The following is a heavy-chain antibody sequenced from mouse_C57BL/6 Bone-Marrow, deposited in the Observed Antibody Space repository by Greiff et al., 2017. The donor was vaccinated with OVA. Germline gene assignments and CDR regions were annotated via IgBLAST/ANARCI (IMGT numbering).Heavy chain of an antibody. V-gene: IGHV1-26*01. CDR2: INPNNGGT. J-gene: IGHJ4*01. CDR1: GYTFTDYY. D-gene: IGHD1-1*01. CDR3: ARSTVVAPPYAMDY. Sequence: VQLQQSGPELVKPGASVKISCKASGYTFTDYYMNWVKQSHGKSLEWIGDINPNNGGTSYNQKFKGKATLTVDKSSSTAYMELRSLTSEDSAVYYCARSTVVAPPYAMDYWGQGTSVTVSS.